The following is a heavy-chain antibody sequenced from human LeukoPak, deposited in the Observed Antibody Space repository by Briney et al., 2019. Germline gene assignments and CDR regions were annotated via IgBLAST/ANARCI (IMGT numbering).Heavy chain of an antibody. J-gene: IGHJ4*02. Sequence: GGSLRLSCAASGFTFSNYNMNWVRQAPGKGLEWVSSISTSSSYIYYAYSVKGRFTISSDNAKKSLCLQIHSLKAEDTAAYYCARDLMGWDLHYFDYWGQGTLVTVSS. D-gene: IGHD1-26*01. V-gene: IGHV3-21*01. CDR3: ARDLMGWDLHYFDY. CDR2: ISTSSSYI. CDR1: GFTFSNYN.